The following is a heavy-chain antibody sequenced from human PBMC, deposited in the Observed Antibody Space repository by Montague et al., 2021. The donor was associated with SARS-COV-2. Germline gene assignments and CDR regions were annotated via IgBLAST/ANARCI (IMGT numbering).Heavy chain of an antibody. J-gene: IGHJ2*01. V-gene: IGHV4-39*01. CDR2: IYYSGTT. D-gene: IGHD3-10*01. CDR1: GGSISSSSYY. Sequence: SETRSLTCTVSGGSISSSSYYWGWIRQPPGKGPEWIGSIYYSGTTFYNPSLRGRVTMSVDTSKNQFSLRLSSVAAADTAVFYCARGDDGDWYFDLWGRGTLVTVSS. CDR3: ARGDDGDWYFDL.